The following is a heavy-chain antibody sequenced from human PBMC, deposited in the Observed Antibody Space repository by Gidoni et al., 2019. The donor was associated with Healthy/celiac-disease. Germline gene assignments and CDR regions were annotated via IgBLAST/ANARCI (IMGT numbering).Heavy chain of an antibody. D-gene: IGHD3-3*01. CDR1: GFTFLSYA. V-gene: IGHV3-23*04. CDR2: ISGSGGST. Sequence: EVQLVESGGGLVQPGGALRLSCAAPGFTFLSYAMSWVRRAPGKGREWVAAISGSGGSTYYADSVKGRFTISRDNSKNTLYLQMNSLRAEDTAVYYCAKHQGLEWFPEYFDYWGQGTLVTVSS. CDR3: AKHQGLEWFPEYFDY. J-gene: IGHJ4*02.